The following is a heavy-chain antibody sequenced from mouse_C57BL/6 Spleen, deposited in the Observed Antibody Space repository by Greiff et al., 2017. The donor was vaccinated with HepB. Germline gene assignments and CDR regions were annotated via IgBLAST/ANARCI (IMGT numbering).Heavy chain of an antibody. D-gene: IGHD4-1*01. Sequence: EVQLVESGPVLVKPGASVKMSCKASGYTFTDYYMNWVKQSHGKSLEWIGVINPYNGGTSYNQKFKGKATLTVDKSSSTAYMELNSLTSEDSAVYYCARGANWDEAYWGQGTLVTVSA. CDR3: ARGANWDEAY. V-gene: IGHV1-19*01. J-gene: IGHJ3*01. CDR2: INPYNGGT. CDR1: GYTFTDYY.